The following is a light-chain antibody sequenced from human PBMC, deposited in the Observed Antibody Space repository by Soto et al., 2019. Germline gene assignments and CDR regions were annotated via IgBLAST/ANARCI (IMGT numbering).Light chain of an antibody. Sequence: DTVMTHSPLSLPVTPGEPASISCRSSQSLLHSDGYNYLDWYLQKPGQSPQVLVYLGSNRASGVPDRFSGSGSGTDFTLKISRVEAEDVGVYYCMQALQSPPTFGQGTKVDIK. CDR2: LGS. V-gene: IGKV2-28*01. J-gene: IGKJ1*01. CDR1: QSLLHSDGYNY. CDR3: MQALQSPPT.